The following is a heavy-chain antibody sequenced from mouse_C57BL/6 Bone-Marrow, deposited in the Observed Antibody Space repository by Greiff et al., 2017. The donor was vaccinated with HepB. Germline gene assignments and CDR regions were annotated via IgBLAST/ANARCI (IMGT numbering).Heavy chain of an antibody. CDR3: AIWGRIPYDYDEFAY. D-gene: IGHD2-4*01. CDR1: GYTFTSYW. Sequence: QVQLQQSGAELVKPGASVKVSCKASGYTFTSYWMHWVKQRPGQGLEWIGRIHPSDSDTNYNQKFKGKATLTVDKSSSTAYMQLSSLTSEDSAVFYGAIWGRIPYDYDEFAYWGQGTLVTVAA. CDR2: IHPSDSDT. J-gene: IGHJ3*01. V-gene: IGHV1-74*01.